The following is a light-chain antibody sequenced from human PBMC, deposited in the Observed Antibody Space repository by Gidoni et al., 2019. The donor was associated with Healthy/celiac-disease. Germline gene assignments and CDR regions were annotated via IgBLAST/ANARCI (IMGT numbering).Light chain of an antibody. CDR2: DAS. V-gene: IGKV3-11*01. CDR1: QSVSSY. J-gene: IGKJ5*01. CDR3: QQRSNS. Sequence: IVLTQSPATLSLSPGERATLYCMASQSVSSYLAWYQQKPGQAPRLLIYDASNSATGIPARFSGSGSGTDFTLTISSLEPEDFAVDYCQQRSNSFGQGTRLEIK.